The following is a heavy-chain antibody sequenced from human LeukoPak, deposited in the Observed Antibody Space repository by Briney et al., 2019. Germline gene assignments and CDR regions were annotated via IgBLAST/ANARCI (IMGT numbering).Heavy chain of an antibody. V-gene: IGHV3-33*01. CDR2: IWYDGSNK. J-gene: IGHJ4*02. CDR3: ARDLMSPGIAAAGTFGDY. D-gene: IGHD6-13*01. Sequence: GGSLRLSCAASGFTFSSYGMHWVRQAPGKGLEWVAVIWYDGSNKYYADSVKGRFTISRDNAKNSLYLQMNSLRDEDTAVYYCARDLMSPGIAAAGTFGDYWGQGTLVTVSS. CDR1: GFTFSSYG.